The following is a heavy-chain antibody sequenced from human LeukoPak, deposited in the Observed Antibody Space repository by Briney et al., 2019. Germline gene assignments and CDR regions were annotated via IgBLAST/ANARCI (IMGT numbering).Heavy chain of an antibody. D-gene: IGHD3-3*01. Sequence: TSETLSLTCTVSGGSISNNYWSWIRQPPGKGLEWIGYVYSSGSTSYNLSLKSRVTISVDMSKLQFSLKLNSVTAADTAVYYCARVTTIFGVDMYYFDYWGQGALVTVSS. CDR2: VYSSGST. CDR1: GGSISNNY. CDR3: ARVTTIFGVDMYYFDY. V-gene: IGHV4-59*01. J-gene: IGHJ4*02.